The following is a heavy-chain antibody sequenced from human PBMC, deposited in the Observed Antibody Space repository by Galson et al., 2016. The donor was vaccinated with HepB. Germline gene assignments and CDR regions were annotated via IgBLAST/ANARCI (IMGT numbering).Heavy chain of an antibody. J-gene: IGHJ6*01. CDR2: ISGGNT. Sequence: LRLSCAASGFTFSTYAMSWVRQAPGKGLEWVSLISGGNTYYADSVRGRFTISRDNSKNTLYLQMNSLRAKDTAVYYCAKVLPYSAGHGMDVRGQGTTVTVSS. CDR1: GFTFSTYA. D-gene: IGHD6-13*01. V-gene: IGHV3-23*01. CDR3: AKVLPYSAGHGMDV.